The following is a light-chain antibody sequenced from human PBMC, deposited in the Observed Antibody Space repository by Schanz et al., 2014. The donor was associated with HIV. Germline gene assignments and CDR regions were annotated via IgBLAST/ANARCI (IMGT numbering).Light chain of an antibody. CDR2: EVN. Sequence: QSVLTQPPSASGSPGQSVTISCTGTTSDIGGYNYVSWDQQPPDKAPQLLIYEVNMRPSGVPDRFSGSKSGNTASLTVSGLQADDEGDYYCSSYTTNRTMAFGGGTKLTVL. CDR3: SSYTTNRTMA. V-gene: IGLV2-8*01. J-gene: IGLJ2*01. CDR1: TSDIGGYNY.